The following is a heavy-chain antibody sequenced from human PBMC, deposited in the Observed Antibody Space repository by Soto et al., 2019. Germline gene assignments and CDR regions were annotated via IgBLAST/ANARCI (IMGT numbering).Heavy chain of an antibody. D-gene: IGHD3-22*01. V-gene: IGHV5-51*01. CDR2: IYPGDSDT. J-gene: IGHJ4*02. Sequence: GESLKISCKGSGYSLTSYWIGWVRQMPGKGLEWMGIIYPGDSDTRYSPSFQGQVTISADKSISTAYLQWSSLKASDTAMYYCARPSYDSRKGFDYWGQGTLVTVSS. CDR3: ARPSYDSRKGFDY. CDR1: GYSLTSYW.